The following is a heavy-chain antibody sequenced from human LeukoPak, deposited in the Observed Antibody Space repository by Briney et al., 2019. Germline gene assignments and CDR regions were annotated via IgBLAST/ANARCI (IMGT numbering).Heavy chain of an antibody. CDR1: GDTFIPYT. CDR2: IIPSLDVA. Sequence: SVKVSCKASGDTFIPYTFSWVRQAPGQGLEWIGRIIPSLDVANYAQKFQGRVTLSVDRDTATAYMELSSLRSEDSAVYYCASLLAMDPYSYGFDYWGQGTLVTVSS. D-gene: IGHD5-18*01. V-gene: IGHV1-69*02. J-gene: IGHJ4*02. CDR3: ASLLAMDPYSYGFDY.